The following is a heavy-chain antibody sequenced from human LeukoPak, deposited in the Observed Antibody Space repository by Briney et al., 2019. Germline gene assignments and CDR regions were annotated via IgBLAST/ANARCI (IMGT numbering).Heavy chain of an antibody. V-gene: IGHV3-30*04. D-gene: IGHD6-13*01. CDR1: GFTFSSYA. CDR2: ISYDESDK. Sequence: GSLRLSCAASGFTFSSYAMHWVRQAPGKGLEWVAVISYDESDKLYGDSVKGRFTLSRDNSKNTLYLQMNSLRPEDTAVYYCARDGQLDYWGQGTLVTVSS. J-gene: IGHJ4*02. CDR3: ARDGQLDY.